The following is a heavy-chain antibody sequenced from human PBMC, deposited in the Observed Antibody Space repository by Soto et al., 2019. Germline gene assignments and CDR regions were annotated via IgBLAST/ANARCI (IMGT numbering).Heavy chain of an antibody. J-gene: IGHJ6*03. Sequence: SETLSLTCAVYGGSFSGYYWSWIRQPPGKGLEWIGEINHSGSTNYNPSLKSRVTISVDTSKNQFSLKLSSVTAADTALYYCARGGYDFWSGYDYYYMDVWGKGTTVTVSS. D-gene: IGHD3-3*01. CDR2: INHSGST. CDR1: GGSFSGYY. CDR3: ARGGYDFWSGYDYYYMDV. V-gene: IGHV4-34*01.